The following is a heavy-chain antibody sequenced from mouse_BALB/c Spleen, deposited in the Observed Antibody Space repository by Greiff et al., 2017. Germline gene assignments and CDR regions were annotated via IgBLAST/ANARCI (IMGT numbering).Heavy chain of an antibody. D-gene: IGHD1-2*01. J-gene: IGHJ4*01. Sequence: VKLMESGPGLVAPSQSLSITCTVSGFSLTSYGVHWVRQPPGKGLEWLGVIWAGGSTNYNSALMSRLSISKDNSKSQVFLKMNSLQTDDTAMYYCARDSLLRLWAMDYWGQGTSVTVSS. CDR1: GFSLTSYG. V-gene: IGHV2-9*02. CDR3: ARDSLLRLWAMDY. CDR2: IWAGGST.